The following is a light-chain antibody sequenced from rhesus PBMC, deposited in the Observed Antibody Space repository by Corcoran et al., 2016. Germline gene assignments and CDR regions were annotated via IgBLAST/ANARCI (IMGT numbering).Light chain of an antibody. Sequence: DIQMTQSPSSLSASVGDRVTITCRASQGISNWLAWYQQKPGKAPKLLIYRASNLETGVPSRFSGSGSGTDFTLTISSLKPEDIATYYCQQHDNSPLTFGGGTKVELK. CDR3: QQHDNSPLT. J-gene: IGKJ4*01. V-gene: IGKV1-69*01. CDR2: RAS. CDR1: QGISNW.